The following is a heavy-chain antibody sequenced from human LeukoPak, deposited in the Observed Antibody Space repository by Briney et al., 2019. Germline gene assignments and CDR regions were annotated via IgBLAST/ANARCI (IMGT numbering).Heavy chain of an antibody. D-gene: IGHD2-15*01. Sequence: GGSLRLSCAASGFTFSNAWLSWVRQAPGKGLEWVGRIKSSADGGATDYAAPVKGRFTVSRDDSKDTLYLQMNSLKTEDTAVYYCGLRYCSGSSCPGYWGQGTLVTVSS. J-gene: IGHJ4*02. V-gene: IGHV3-15*01. CDR1: GFTFSNAW. CDR2: IKSSADGGAT. CDR3: GLRYCSGSSCPGY.